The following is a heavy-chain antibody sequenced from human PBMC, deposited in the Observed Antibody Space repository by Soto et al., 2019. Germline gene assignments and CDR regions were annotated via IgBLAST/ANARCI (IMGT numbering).Heavy chain of an antibody. J-gene: IGHJ6*02. CDR2: IIPIFGTA. V-gene: IGHV1-69*06. Sequence: SVKVSCKASGGTFSSYAISWVRQAPGQGLEWMGGIIPIFGTANYAQKFQGRVTITADKSTSTAYMELSSLRSEDTAVYYCASHEEYHGSGSYSPIYYYYGMDVWGQGTTVTVSS. D-gene: IGHD3-10*01. CDR1: GGTFSSYA. CDR3: ASHEEYHGSGSYSPIYYYYGMDV.